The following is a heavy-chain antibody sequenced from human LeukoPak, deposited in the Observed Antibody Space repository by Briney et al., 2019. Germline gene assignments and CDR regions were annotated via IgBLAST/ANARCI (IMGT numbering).Heavy chain of an antibody. CDR3: ARDPNGDYIGAFDM. V-gene: IGHV3-23*01. CDR2: IRGGGTSE. Sequence: QAGGSLRLSCTASGFTFSAYAMMWVRQAPGKGPEWVPAIRGGGTSEFYADSVKGRFRISRDNSKDTLFLQMNSLRAEDTAVYYCARDPNGDYIGAFDMWGPGTMVTVSS. CDR1: GFTFSAYA. D-gene: IGHD4-17*01. J-gene: IGHJ3*02.